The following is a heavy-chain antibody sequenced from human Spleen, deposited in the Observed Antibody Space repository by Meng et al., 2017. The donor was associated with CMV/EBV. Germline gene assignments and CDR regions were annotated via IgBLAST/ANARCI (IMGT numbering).Heavy chain of an antibody. D-gene: IGHD5-18*01. J-gene: IGHJ4*02. Sequence: VGSLRLSCAASGFAFSSYALHWVRRAPGKGLEWVSAIGTGGDTYYADSVMGRFTISRDNAKNSLYLQMNSLRAEDTAVYYCARDPPAMAPYFDYWGQGTLVTVSS. V-gene: IGHV3-47*02. CDR3: ARDPPAMAPYFDY. CDR2: IGTGGDT. CDR1: GFAFSSYA.